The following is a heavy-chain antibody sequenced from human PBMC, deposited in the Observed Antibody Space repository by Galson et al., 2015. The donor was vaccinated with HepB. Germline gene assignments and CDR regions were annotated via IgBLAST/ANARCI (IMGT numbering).Heavy chain of an antibody. CDR3: AVSPCSSTSCTPGWFDP. CDR1: GYTFTGYY. Sequence: SVKVSCKASGYTFTGYYMHWVRQAPGQGLEWMGWINPDSGGTNYAQKFQGRVTMTRDTSISTAYMELSRLRSDDTAVYYCAVSPCSSTSCTPGWFDPWGQGTLVTVSS. D-gene: IGHD2-2*01. CDR2: INPDSGGT. J-gene: IGHJ5*02. V-gene: IGHV1-2*02.